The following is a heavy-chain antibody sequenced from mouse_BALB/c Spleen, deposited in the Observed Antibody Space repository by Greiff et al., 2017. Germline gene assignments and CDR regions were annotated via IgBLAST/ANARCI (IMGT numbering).Heavy chain of an antibody. CDR3: TRLGRGYYAMDY. Sequence: QVQLQQSGAELVRPGASVKLSCKASGYTFTSYWINWVKQRPGQGLEWIGNIYPSDSYTNYNQKFKDKATLTVDKSSSTAYMQLSSPTSEDSAVYYCTRLGRGYYAMDYWGQGTSVTVSS. J-gene: IGHJ4*01. CDR1: GYTFTSYW. V-gene: IGHV1-69*02. CDR2: IYPSDSYT. D-gene: IGHD4-1*01.